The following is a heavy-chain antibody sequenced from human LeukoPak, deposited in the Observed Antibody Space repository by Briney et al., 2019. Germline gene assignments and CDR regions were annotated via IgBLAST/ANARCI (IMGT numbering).Heavy chain of an antibody. Sequence: GGSLRLSCAASGFIFSSYAMHWVRQAPGKGLEWVAVISYDGSNKYYADSVKGRFTISRDNSKNTLYLQMNSLRAEDTAVYYCARETGSAVGSTDFDYWGQGTLVTVSS. D-gene: IGHD4-17*01. CDR2: ISYDGSNK. CDR3: ARETGSAVGSTDFDY. V-gene: IGHV3-30-3*01. J-gene: IGHJ4*02. CDR1: GFIFSSYA.